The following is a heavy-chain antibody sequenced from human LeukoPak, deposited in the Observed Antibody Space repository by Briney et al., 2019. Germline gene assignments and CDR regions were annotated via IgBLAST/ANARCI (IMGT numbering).Heavy chain of an antibody. Sequence: ASVKVSCKASGYTFTRYGISWVRQAPGQGLEWMGWISAYKGNTNYAQKLQGRVTMTTDTSTSTAYMELRSLRSDDTAVYYCARDGDFYDSTGYYYYYYGMDVWGQGTTVTVSS. J-gene: IGHJ6*02. CDR1: GYTFTRYG. CDR2: ISAYKGNT. V-gene: IGHV1-18*01. D-gene: IGHD3-22*01. CDR3: ARDGDFYDSTGYYYYYYGMDV.